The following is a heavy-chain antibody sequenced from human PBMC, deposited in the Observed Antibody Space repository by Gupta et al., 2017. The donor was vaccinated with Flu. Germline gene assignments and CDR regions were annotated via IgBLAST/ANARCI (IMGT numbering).Heavy chain of an antibody. V-gene: IGHV3-74*01. Sequence: EVQLVESRGDLVQPGGSLRLSCAASGFSFSSYWIHWVRQAPGKGLEWVSRINGDGSSINYADSMKGRFTTSRDNAKNTLYLQMNSLRAEDTAVYYCSRLNEADDLWGHGTLVTVSS. J-gene: IGHJ5*02. CDR1: GFSFSSYW. CDR3: SRLNEADDL. D-gene: IGHD6-13*01. CDR2: INGDGSSI.